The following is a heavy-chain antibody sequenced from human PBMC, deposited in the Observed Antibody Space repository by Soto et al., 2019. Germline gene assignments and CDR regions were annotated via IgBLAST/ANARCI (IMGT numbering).Heavy chain of an antibody. Sequence: GGSLRLSCSASGFTFSSYAMHWVRQAPGKGLEYVSAIRSNGGSTYYADSVKGRFTISRDNSKNTLYLQMSSLRAEDTAVYYCVKGRIAAAGASFDYWGQGTLVTVSS. V-gene: IGHV3-64D*09. CDR2: IRSNGGST. CDR1: GFTFSSYA. J-gene: IGHJ4*02. D-gene: IGHD6-13*01. CDR3: VKGRIAAAGASFDY.